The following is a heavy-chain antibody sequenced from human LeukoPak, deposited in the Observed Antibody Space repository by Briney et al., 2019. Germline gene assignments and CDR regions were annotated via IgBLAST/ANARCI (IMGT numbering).Heavy chain of an antibody. V-gene: IGHV3-74*01. Sequence: GGSLRLSCAASGFSFSSYWMHWVRQAPGKGLVWVSRINSDGSSTSYADSVKGRFTISRDNAKNTLYLQMNSLRAEDTAVYYCARVGNGSPLVCWGQGTLVTVSS. CDR3: ARVGNGSPLVC. J-gene: IGHJ4*02. CDR2: INSDGSST. D-gene: IGHD6-19*01. CDR1: GFSFSSYW.